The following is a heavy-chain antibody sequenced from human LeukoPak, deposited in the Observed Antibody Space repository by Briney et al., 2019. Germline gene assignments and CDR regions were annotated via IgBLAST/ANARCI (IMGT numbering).Heavy chain of an antibody. CDR2: IYHSGST. Sequence: SETLSLTCAVSGYSISSGYYWGWIRQPPGKGLEWIGSIYHSGSTYYNPSLKSRVTISVDTSKNQFSLKLSSVTAADTAVYYCAGTFRTVVGYWGKGTLVSVFS. D-gene: IGHD4-23*01. J-gene: IGHJ4*02. V-gene: IGHV4-38-2*01. CDR3: AGTFRTVVGY. CDR1: GYSISSGYY.